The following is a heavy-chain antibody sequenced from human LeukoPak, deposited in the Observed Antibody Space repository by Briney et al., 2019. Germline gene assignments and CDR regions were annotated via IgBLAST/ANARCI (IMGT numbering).Heavy chain of an antibody. CDR2: MSNDGNNE. CDR1: GFTFSSYA. D-gene: IGHD2-21*01. Sequence: SLSLSCAASGFTFSSYAMHWVRQAPGKGLEWVAVMSNDGNNEYYADSVKGRFTISRDNSKKTLYLQMNSLRAEDTAVYYCAKGKVNHDGALDAWGQGTLVTVSS. J-gene: IGHJ3*01. V-gene: IGHV3-30-3*01. CDR3: AKGKVNHDGALDA.